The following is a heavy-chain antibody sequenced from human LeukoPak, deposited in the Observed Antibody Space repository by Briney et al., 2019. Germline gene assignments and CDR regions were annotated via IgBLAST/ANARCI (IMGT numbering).Heavy chain of an antibody. D-gene: IGHD4/OR15-4a*01. Sequence: ASVKVSCKASGYTFTSYYIHWVRQAPGQGLEWMGIINPSGGSTTYAQKFQGRVTMTRDRSTRTVYMEFSSLRSEDTAVYYCGRGGESDYFDPWGQGTLVTVSS. J-gene: IGHJ5*02. V-gene: IGHV1-46*03. CDR3: GRGGESDYFDP. CDR2: INPSGGST. CDR1: GYTFTSYY.